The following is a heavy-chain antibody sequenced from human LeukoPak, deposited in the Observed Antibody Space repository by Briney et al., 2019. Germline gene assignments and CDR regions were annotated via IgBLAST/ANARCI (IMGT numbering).Heavy chain of an antibody. CDR2: IWYDGSNK. CDR1: GFIFSSYG. CDR3: ARDQKAAAGTGSGTYFDY. Sequence: GRSLRLSCAASGFIFSSYGMHWVRQAPGKGLEWVAAIWYDGSNKYYADSVKGRFTISRDNSKNTLYPQMNSLRAEDTAVYYCARDQKAAAGTGSGTYFDYWGQGTLVTVSS. D-gene: IGHD6-13*01. V-gene: IGHV3-33*01. J-gene: IGHJ4*02.